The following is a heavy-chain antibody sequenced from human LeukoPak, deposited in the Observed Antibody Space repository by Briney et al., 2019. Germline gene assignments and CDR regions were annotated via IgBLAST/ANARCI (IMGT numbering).Heavy chain of an antibody. D-gene: IGHD5-12*01. Sequence: SETLSLTCSVSGGFISSHFWNWIRQPAGKGLEWVGHIYDGGKTNYNPSLRGRATISVDTSSNQFSLELRSVTAADTAVYYCARDYIVETGVVAFDIWGQGTMVSVSS. V-gene: IGHV4-4*07. CDR1: GGFISSHF. J-gene: IGHJ3*02. CDR3: ARDYIVETGVVAFDI. CDR2: IYDGGKT.